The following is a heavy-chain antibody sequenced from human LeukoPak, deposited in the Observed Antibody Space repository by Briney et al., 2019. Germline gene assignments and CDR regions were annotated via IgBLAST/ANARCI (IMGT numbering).Heavy chain of an antibody. CDR1: GFTFDDYG. J-gene: IGHJ4*02. CDR3: AGDGIYSSSWYSPSDY. CDR2: INWNGGST. D-gene: IGHD6-13*01. Sequence: GGSLRLSCAASGFTFDDYGMSWVRQAPGKGLEWVSGINWNGGSTGYADSVKGRFTISRDNAKNSLYLQMNSLRAEDTALYYCAGDGIYSSSWYSPSDYWGQGTLVTVSS. V-gene: IGHV3-20*04.